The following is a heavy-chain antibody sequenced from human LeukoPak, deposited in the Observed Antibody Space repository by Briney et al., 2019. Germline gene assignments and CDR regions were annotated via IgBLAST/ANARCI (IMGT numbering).Heavy chain of an antibody. V-gene: IGHV3-53*01. J-gene: IGHJ6*02. D-gene: IGHD2-2*01. Sequence: GGSLRLSCAASGITVTSNHMSWVRQAPGKELEWVSVIYSGGSTYYADSVKGRFTISRDNSKNTLYLQMNSLRAEDTAVYYCARSVCSSTSCYYGMDVWGQGTTVTVSS. CDR3: ARSVCSSTSCYYGMDV. CDR2: IYSGGST. CDR1: GITVTSNH.